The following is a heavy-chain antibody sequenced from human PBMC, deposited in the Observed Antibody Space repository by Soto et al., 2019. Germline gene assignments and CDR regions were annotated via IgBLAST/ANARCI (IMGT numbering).Heavy chain of an antibody. Sequence: PSETLSLTCTVSGGYISSGSYYRSWIRQPPGKGLEWIGYIYYSGSTNYNPSLKSRVTISVDTSKNQFSLKLSSVTAADTAVYYCARGSGPNDAFDIWGQGTMVTVSS. CDR1: GGYISSGSYY. D-gene: IGHD2-15*01. J-gene: IGHJ3*02. V-gene: IGHV4-61*01. CDR3: ARGSGPNDAFDI. CDR2: IYYSGST.